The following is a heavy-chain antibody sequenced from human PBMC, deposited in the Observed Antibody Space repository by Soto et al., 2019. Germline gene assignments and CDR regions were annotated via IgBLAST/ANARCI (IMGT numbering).Heavy chain of an antibody. V-gene: IGHV3-43*01. J-gene: IGHJ4*02. Sequence: GGSLRLSCAASGFTFDDYSMHWVRQTPGKGLEWISLIFWDGGTAYYADSVKGRFTTSRDNSKNTLYLQMNSLRSDDTALYYCAKSGGEYYFDYWGQGTLVTVPQ. CDR3: AKSGGEYYFDY. D-gene: IGHD2-21*01. CDR2: IFWDGGTA. CDR1: GFTFDDYS.